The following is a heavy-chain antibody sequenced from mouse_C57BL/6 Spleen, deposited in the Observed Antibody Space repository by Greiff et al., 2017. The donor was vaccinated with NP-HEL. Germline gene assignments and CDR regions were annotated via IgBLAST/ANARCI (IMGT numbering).Heavy chain of an antibody. V-gene: IGHV1-47*01. CDR3: ASNDGSSYPFAY. CDR1: GYTFTTYP. CDR2: FYPYNGDT. Sequence: VQLQQSGAELVKPGASVKMSCKASGYTFTTYPIEWVNQSHGKSLEWIGHFYPYNGDTKYNEKFKGKATLTVEKSSSTVYLELSRLTSDDSAVYYCASNDGSSYPFAYWGQGTLVTVSA. J-gene: IGHJ3*01. D-gene: IGHD1-1*01.